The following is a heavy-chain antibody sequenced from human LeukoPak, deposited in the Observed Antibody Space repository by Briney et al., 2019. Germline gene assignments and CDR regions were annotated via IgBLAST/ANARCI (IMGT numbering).Heavy chain of an antibody. V-gene: IGHV4-59*01. Sequence: PSETLSLNCTVSGGSISSYYWSWHRQPPGQGLECIGYIYYSGSPNYNPSLKSRVTISVDTSKNQFSLKRSSVTAADTAVYYCASEYFRYSDPWGQGTLVTVSS. CDR1: GGSISSYY. CDR2: IYYSGSP. D-gene: IGHD3-9*01. CDR3: ASEYFRYSDP. J-gene: IGHJ5*02.